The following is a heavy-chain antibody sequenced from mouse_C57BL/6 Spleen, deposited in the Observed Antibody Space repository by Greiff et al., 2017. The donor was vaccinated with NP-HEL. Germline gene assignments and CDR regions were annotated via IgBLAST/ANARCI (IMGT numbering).Heavy chain of an antibody. CDR2: IWGGGST. D-gene: IGHD2-3*01. Sequence: VKLVESGPGLVAPSQSLSITCTVSGFSLTSYGVDWVRQPPGKGLEWLGVIWGGGSTNYNSALMSRLSISKDNSKSQVCIKMNSLQTDDPAMYYCAKRAYDGYWYFDVWGTGTTVTVSS. J-gene: IGHJ1*03. CDR3: AKRAYDGYWYFDV. V-gene: IGHV2-9*01. CDR1: GFSLTSYG.